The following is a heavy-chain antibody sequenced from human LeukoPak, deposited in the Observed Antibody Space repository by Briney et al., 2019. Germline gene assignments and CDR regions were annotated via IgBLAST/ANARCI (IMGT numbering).Heavy chain of an antibody. CDR3: ARTYYDILTGYPPDAFDI. CDR1: GYSISSGYY. V-gene: IGHV4-38-2*01. Sequence: SETLSLTCAVSGYSISSGYYWGWSRPPPGKGLEWIGIIYHSGSTYYNPSLKSRVTISVDTSKNQFSLKLSSVTAADTAVYYCARTYYDILTGYPPDAFDIWGQGTMVTVSS. CDR2: IYHSGST. J-gene: IGHJ3*02. D-gene: IGHD3-9*01.